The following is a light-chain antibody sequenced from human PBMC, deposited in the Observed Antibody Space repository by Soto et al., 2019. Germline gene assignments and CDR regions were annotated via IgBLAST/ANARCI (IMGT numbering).Light chain of an antibody. V-gene: IGKV1-5*03. CDR2: KAS. CDR3: QQYNSLWT. J-gene: IGKJ1*01. CDR1: QSISSW. Sequence: DIQMTQSPSTLSASVGDRVTITCRASQSISSWLAWYQQKPGKAPKLLIYKASSLESGVPSRFSGSGSGKEFTLTISCLQPDDFAPYYCQQYNSLWTFGQGTKLDIK.